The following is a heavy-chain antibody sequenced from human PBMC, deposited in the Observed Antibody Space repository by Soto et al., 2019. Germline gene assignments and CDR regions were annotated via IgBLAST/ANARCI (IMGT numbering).Heavy chain of an antibody. V-gene: IGHV3-64D*08. D-gene: IGHD2-2*01. CDR1: GFTFSSYA. J-gene: IGHJ4*02. Sequence: GGSLRLSCSASGFTFSSYAMHWVRQAPGKGLEYVSAISSNGGSTYYADSVKGRFTISRDNSKNTLYLQMSSLRAEDTAVYYCVTWGLDCSSTSCYWTRGADYWGQGTLVTVSS. CDR2: ISSNGGST. CDR3: VTWGLDCSSTSCYWTRGADY.